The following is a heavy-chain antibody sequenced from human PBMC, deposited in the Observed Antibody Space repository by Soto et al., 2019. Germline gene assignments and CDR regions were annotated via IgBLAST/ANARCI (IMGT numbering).Heavy chain of an antibody. CDR2: ISSSGSTI. CDR1: GFTFSDYY. Sequence: LRLSCAASGFTFSDYYMSWIRQAPGKGLEWVSYISSSGSTIYYADSVKGRFTISRDNAKNSLYLQMNSLRAEDTAVYYCARGVTIFGVAHDAFDIWGQGTMVTVSS. V-gene: IGHV3-11*01. CDR3: ARGVTIFGVAHDAFDI. J-gene: IGHJ3*02. D-gene: IGHD3-3*01.